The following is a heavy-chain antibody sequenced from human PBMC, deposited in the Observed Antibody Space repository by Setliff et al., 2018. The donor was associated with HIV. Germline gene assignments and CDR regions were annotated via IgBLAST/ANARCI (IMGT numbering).Heavy chain of an antibody. D-gene: IGHD3-16*02. CDR1: EFTFSVYA. Sequence: PGGSLRLSCAASEFTFSVYAMSRLRQAPGKGLEWVSGISGSGSSTYYADSVKGRFTISRDNSKNTLYLQMNRLRADDTAIYYCAKGASLVPRRPHFCYFDYWGQGALVTVSS. CDR3: AKGASLVPRRPHFCYFDY. V-gene: IGHV3-23*01. J-gene: IGHJ4*02. CDR2: ISGSGSST.